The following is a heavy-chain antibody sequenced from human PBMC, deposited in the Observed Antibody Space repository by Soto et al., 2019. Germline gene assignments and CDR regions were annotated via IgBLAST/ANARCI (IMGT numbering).Heavy chain of an antibody. CDR3: ARGVLEPFDY. CDR1: GFTLGNYS. CDR2: INDYGTTI. V-gene: IGHV3-74*01. D-gene: IGHD2-2*01. J-gene: IGHJ4*02. Sequence: GRALTLSCAASGFTLGNYSMHWVRQAPGKGLVWVSRINDYGTTINYAESVEGRFIISRDDAKSEVYLQMNNLRAEDSAVYYCARGVLEPFDYWGQGALVTVSS.